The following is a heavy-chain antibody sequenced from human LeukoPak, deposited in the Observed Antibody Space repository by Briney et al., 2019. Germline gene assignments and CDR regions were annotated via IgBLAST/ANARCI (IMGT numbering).Heavy chain of an antibody. V-gene: IGHV1-2*02. CDR2: INPNSGGT. Sequence: ASVKVSCKASGYTFTGYYMHWVRRAPGQGLEWMGWINPNSGGTNSAQKFQGRVTMTRDTSISTAYMELSRLRSDDTAVYYCASDASSGSYSYFDYWGQGTLVTVSS. J-gene: IGHJ4*02. D-gene: IGHD1-26*01. CDR1: GYTFTGYY. CDR3: ASDASSGSYSYFDY.